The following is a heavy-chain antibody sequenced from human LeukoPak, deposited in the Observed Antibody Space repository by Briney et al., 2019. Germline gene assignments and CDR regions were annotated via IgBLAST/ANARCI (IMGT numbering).Heavy chain of an antibody. Sequence: SETLSLTCTVSGYSITSGYNWAWIRQPPGKVLEWIGSIYHSGSAYYNPSLKSRVPISVDTSKNQFSLKLISVTAADTAVYYCVRYCSSTTCYTRAVDYWGQGTLVTVSS. V-gene: IGHV4-38-2*02. CDR3: VRYCSSTTCYTRAVDY. CDR2: IYHSGSA. J-gene: IGHJ4*02. D-gene: IGHD2-2*02. CDR1: GYSITSGYN.